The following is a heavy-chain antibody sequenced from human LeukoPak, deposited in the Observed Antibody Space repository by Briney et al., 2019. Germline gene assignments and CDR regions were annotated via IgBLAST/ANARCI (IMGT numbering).Heavy chain of an antibody. CDR3: ARFKRAGGWSYFDY. D-gene: IGHD6-19*01. V-gene: IGHV4-59*01. Sequence: PSETLSLTCTVSGGPISSYWWNWVRKPPGKGLEWIGHIYNSGSTNYSPSLKSRVTISVDTSKNQFSLKLSSVTAADTAVYYCARFKRAGGWSYFDYWGQGTLVTVSS. CDR2: IYNSGST. CDR1: GGPISSYW. J-gene: IGHJ4*02.